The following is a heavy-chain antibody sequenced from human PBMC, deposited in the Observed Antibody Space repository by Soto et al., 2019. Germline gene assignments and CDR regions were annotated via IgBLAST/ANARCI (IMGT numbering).Heavy chain of an antibody. D-gene: IGHD3-10*01. CDR1: GFSLSTTYMV. CDR2: WNDEK. V-gene: IGHV2-5*01. J-gene: IGHJ4*01. CDR3: AHSRGAGNSPTLDY. Sequence: SGPTLVNPTQTLTLTCTFSGFSLSTTYMVVAWIRHWNDEKRYSPSLKSRLTTTKDTSKNQVVLTMTNMDPVDTATYSCAHSRGAGNSPTLDYWGHGILVNVSS.